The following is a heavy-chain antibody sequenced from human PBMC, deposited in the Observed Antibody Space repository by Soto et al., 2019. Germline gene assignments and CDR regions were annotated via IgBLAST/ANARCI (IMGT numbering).Heavy chain of an antibody. D-gene: IGHD3-22*01. J-gene: IGHJ4*02. V-gene: IGHV3-23*01. Sequence: PGGSLRLSCAASGFTFSSYAMSWVRQAPGKGLEWVSAISGSGGSTYYADSVKGRFTISRDNSKNTLYLQMNSLRAEDTAVYYCAKNYYDSSGYYYAPDYWGQGTLVTVSS. CDR3: AKNYYDSSGYYYAPDY. CDR2: ISGSGGST. CDR1: GFTFSSYA.